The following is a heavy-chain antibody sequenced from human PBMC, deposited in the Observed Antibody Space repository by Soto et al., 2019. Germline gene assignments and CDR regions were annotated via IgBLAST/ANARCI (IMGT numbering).Heavy chain of an antibody. J-gene: IGHJ6*03. V-gene: IGHV3-15*01. CDR1: GFTFSNAW. CDR2: IKSKTDGGTT. D-gene: IGHD3-3*01. CDR3: TTPYYDFWSRSYYMDV. Sequence: GGSLRLSCAASGFTFSNAWMSWVRQAPGKGLEWVGRIKSKTDGGTTDYAAPVKGRFTISRDDSKNTLYLQMNSLKTEDTAVYYCTTPYYDFWSRSYYMDVWGKGTTVTVSS.